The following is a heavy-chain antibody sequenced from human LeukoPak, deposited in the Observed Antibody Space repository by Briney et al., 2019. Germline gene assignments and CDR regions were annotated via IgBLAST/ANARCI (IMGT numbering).Heavy chain of an antibody. CDR1: GGSISSRSYY. V-gene: IGHV4-39*07. CDR2: IYYSGST. CDR3: ARSSSGWHYYFDY. Sequence: PSETLSLTCTVSGGSISSRSYYWGWIRQPPGKGLEWIGTIYYSGSTYYNPSLKSRVTISLDTSKNQFSLKLNSVTAADTAVYYCARSSSGWHYYFDYWGQGTLVTVSS. J-gene: IGHJ4*02. D-gene: IGHD6-19*01.